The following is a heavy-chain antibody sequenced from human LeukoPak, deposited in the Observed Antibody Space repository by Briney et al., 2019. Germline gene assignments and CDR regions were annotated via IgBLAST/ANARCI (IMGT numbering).Heavy chain of an antibody. Sequence: GGSLRLSCAASGFTFSSYSMNWVRQAPGKGLEWVSYISSSSSTIYYADSVKGRFTISRDNAKNSLYLQMNSLRDEDTAVYYCARAYTFGGVIVIYFDYWGQGTLVTVSS. V-gene: IGHV3-48*02. CDR1: GFTFSSYS. D-gene: IGHD3-16*02. J-gene: IGHJ4*02. CDR2: ISSSSSTI. CDR3: ARAYTFGGVIVIYFDY.